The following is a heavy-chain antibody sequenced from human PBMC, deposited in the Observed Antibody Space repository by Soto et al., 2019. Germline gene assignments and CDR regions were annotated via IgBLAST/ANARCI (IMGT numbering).Heavy chain of an antibody. CDR3: ASRLYGSGSYYSHLPSWFDP. V-gene: IGHV4-39*01. D-gene: IGHD3-10*01. CDR1: GGSISSSSYY. J-gene: IGHJ5*02. Sequence: PSETLSLTCTVSGGSISSSSYYWGWIRQPPGKGLEWIGSIYYSGSTYYNPSLKSRVTISVDTSKNQFSLKLSSVTAADTAVYYCASRLYGSGSYYSHLPSWFDPWGQGTLVTVSS. CDR2: IYYSGST.